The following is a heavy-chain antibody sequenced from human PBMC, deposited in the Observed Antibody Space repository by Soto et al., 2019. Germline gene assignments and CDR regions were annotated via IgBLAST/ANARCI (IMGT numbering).Heavy chain of an antibody. CDR2: IYYSGST. D-gene: IGHD3-9*01. CDR3: ARDYYDILTGYPSKFGY. CDR1: GGSISSYY. Sequence: PSETLSLTCTVSGGSISSYYWSWIRQPPGKGLEWIGYIYYSGSTNYNPSLKSRVTISVDTSKNQFSLKLSSVTAADTAVYYCARDYYDILTGYPSKFGYWGQGTLVTVSS. J-gene: IGHJ4*02. V-gene: IGHV4-59*01.